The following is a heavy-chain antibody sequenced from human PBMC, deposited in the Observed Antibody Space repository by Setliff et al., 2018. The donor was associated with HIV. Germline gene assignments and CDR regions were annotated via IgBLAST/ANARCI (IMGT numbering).Heavy chain of an antibody. D-gene: IGHD3-10*01. Sequence: GESLKISCKGSGYSFSSYWIGWVRQMPGKGLEWMGIIYPGDSDTRYSPSFQGQVTISADKSISTAYLQWSSLKASDTAIYYCARVSRNLYGHLDGFDIWGHGTMVTVSS. CDR2: IYPGDSDT. V-gene: IGHV5-51*01. J-gene: IGHJ3*02. CDR1: GYSFSSYW. CDR3: ARVSRNLYGHLDGFDI.